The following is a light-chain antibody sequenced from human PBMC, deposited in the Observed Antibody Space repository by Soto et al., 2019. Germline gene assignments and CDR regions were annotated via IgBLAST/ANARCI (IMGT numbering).Light chain of an antibody. CDR3: QQYGGSPYT. CDR1: QSVTSNY. Sequence: EIVLTQSPGTLSLSPGERATLSCRASQSVTSNYLAWYQHKPGRTLRLLIYGASNRPGGIPDRFSGSGSGTDFTLTISSLEPEDFAVYFCQQYGGSPYTFGQGTKLEIK. CDR2: GAS. J-gene: IGKJ2*01. V-gene: IGKV3-20*01.